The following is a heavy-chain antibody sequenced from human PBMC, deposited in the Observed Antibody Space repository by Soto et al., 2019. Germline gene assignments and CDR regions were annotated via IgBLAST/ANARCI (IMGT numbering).Heavy chain of an antibody. CDR3: ARQRFGDY. CDR2: IYYSGST. V-gene: IGHV4-39*01. Sequence: PSETLSLTCTVSGGSISSSSYYCGWIRQPPGKGLEWIGSIYYSGSTYYNPSLRSRVTISVDTSKNQFSLKLSSVTAADTAVYYCARQRFGDYWGQGTLVTVSS. CDR1: GGSISSSSYY. D-gene: IGHD3-10*01. J-gene: IGHJ4*02.